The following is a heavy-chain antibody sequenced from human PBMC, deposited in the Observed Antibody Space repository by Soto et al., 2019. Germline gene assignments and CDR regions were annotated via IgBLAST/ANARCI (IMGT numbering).Heavy chain of an antibody. CDR3: AVQWGY. CDR2: ISYDGSNK. D-gene: IGHD2-8*01. J-gene: IGHJ4*02. V-gene: IGHV3-30-3*01. CDR1: GFTFSRYT. Sequence: QVQLVESGGGVVQPGRALRLSCAASGFTFSRYTVHWVRQAPGKGLEWVAAISYDGSNKYYADSVKGRFTISRDTSESTLYLQMNSLSTEDTAVYYCAVQWGYWGQGTLVTVSS.